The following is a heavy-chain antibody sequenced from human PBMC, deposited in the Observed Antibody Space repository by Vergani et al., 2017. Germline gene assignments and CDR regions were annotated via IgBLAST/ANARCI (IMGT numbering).Heavy chain of an antibody. CDR3: AREGDIVATGRLYGMDV. CDR1: GYTFTSYA. J-gene: IGHJ6*02. D-gene: IGHD5-12*01. CDR2: INAGNGNT. Sequence: QVQLVPSGAEVKKPGASVKVSCKASGYTFTSYAMHWVRQAPGQRLEWMGWINAGNGNTKYSQKFQGRVTITRDTSASTAYMELSSLRSEDTAVYYCAREGDIVATGRLYGMDVWGQGTTVTVSS. V-gene: IGHV1-3*01.